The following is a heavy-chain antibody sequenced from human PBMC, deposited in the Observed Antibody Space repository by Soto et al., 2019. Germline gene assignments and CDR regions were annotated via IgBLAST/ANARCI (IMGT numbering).Heavy chain of an antibody. Sequence: QVQLVQSGAEVKKPGSSVKVSCKASGGTFSSYTFSWVRQAPGQGLEWMGGIVPLFGTTNDAKIFQGRVTISADESTSTVYMELSSLRSEDSAMYYGARDGDVTSTRPRGACDIWGQGTVITVSS. D-gene: IGHD6-6*01. CDR1: GGTFSSYT. J-gene: IGHJ3*02. CDR3: ARDGDVTSTRPRGACDI. CDR2: IVPLFGTT. V-gene: IGHV1-69*01.